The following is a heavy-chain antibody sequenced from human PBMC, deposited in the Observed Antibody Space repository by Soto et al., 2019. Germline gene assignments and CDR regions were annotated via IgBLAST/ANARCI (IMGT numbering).Heavy chain of an antibody. CDR2: IWNDGNGY. D-gene: IGHD6-13*01. CDR3: ARRQISPPTRGAASARGGMDV. CDR1: GFNFNNYG. Sequence: QVQLVESGGGVVQPGRSLRLSCAASGFNFNNYGMHWVRQAPGKWLEWVAVIWNDGNGYYYANSVKGRFTISRDNSKNPMYLQMSSLRAADTAVYYCARRQISPPTRGAASARGGMDVWGQGTTVTVSS. J-gene: IGHJ6*02. V-gene: IGHV3-33*01.